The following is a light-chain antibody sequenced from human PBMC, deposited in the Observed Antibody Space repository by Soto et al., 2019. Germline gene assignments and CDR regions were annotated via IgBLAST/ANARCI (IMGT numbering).Light chain of an antibody. Sequence: QSVLTQPASVSGSPGQSITISCTGTSSDVGGYNYVSWYQQHPGKAPKFMIYDVSNRPSGVSYRFSGSKSGNTASLTISGLQAEEEDDYYCSSYTTSNTRQIVFGTGTKVTVL. CDR3: SSYTTSNTRQIV. CDR2: DVS. CDR1: SSDVGGYNY. J-gene: IGLJ1*01. V-gene: IGLV2-14*01.